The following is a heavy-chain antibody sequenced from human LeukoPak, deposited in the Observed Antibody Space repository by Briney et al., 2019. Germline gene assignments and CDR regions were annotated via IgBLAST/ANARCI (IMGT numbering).Heavy chain of an antibody. Sequence: GGSLRLSCAASGFTVSNNYMTWVRQAPGKGLEWVSAISGSGGSTYYADSVKGRFTISRDNSKNTLYLQMSSLRAEDTAVYYCVKDRRIVGATPLFDYWGQGTLVTVSS. J-gene: IGHJ4*02. CDR2: ISGSGGST. CDR1: GFTVSNNY. CDR3: VKDRRIVGATPLFDY. D-gene: IGHD1-26*01. V-gene: IGHV3-53*05.